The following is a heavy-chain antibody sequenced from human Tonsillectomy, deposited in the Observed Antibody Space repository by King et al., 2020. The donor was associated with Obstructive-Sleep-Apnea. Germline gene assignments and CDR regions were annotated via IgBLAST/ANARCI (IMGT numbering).Heavy chain of an antibody. V-gene: IGHV1-69*09. Sequence: VQLVESGAEVKKPGSSVKVSCKASGGTFSSYVITWVRQAPGQGLEWMGTIIPMLGLPYYTQNFQGRVTITADKSTSTSYMELSSLRSEDTAVYYCATGEYSSPSDGWGQGTLVTVSS. D-gene: IGHD6-13*01. J-gene: IGHJ4*02. CDR1: GGTFSSYV. CDR2: IIPMLGLP. CDR3: ATGEYSSPSDG.